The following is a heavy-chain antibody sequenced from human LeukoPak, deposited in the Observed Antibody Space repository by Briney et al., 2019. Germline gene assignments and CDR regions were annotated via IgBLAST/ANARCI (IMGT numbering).Heavy chain of an antibody. CDR3: AKVSRAGYSSSWYPPTFDY. CDR1: GFTFSSYA. J-gene: IGHJ4*02. CDR2: ISGSGGST. V-gene: IGHV3-23*01. Sequence: TGGSLRLSCAASGFTFSSYAMSWVRQAPGKGLEWVSAISGSGGSTYYADSVKGRFTISRDNSKNTLYLQMNSLRAEDTAVYYCAKVSRAGYSSSWYPPTFDYWGQGTLVTVSS. D-gene: IGHD6-13*01.